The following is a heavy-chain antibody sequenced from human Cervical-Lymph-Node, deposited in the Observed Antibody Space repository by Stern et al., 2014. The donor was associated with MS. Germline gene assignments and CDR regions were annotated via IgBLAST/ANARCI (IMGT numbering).Heavy chain of an antibody. CDR1: GGSISSSNW. CDR2: IYHTGST. Sequence: QVQLQESGPGLVKPSGTLSLTCAVSGGSISSSNWWSWVRQPPGKGLEWIGKIYHTGSTNYNPSLESRVTISVDKSKNQFSLKLRSVTAADTAVYYCAREKVDDYGDLSLDYWGQGTLVTVSS. V-gene: IGHV4-4*02. D-gene: IGHD4-17*01. J-gene: IGHJ4*02. CDR3: AREKVDDYGDLSLDY.